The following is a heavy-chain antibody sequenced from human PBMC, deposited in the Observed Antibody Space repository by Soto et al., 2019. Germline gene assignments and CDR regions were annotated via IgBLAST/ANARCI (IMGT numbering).Heavy chain of an antibody. V-gene: IGHV1-18*01. CDR2: ISAYNGNT. D-gene: IGHD3-10*01. CDR1: GYTFTSYG. J-gene: IGHJ6*03. CDR3: ARQDTMVRGVIMPYYYYYMDV. Sequence: QVQLVQSGAEVKKPGASVKVSCKASGYTFTSYGISWVRQDPGQGLEWMGWISAYNGNTNYAQKLQGRVTMTTDTSTSTAYMELRSLRSDDTAVYYCARQDTMVRGVIMPYYYYYMDVWGKGTTVTVSS.